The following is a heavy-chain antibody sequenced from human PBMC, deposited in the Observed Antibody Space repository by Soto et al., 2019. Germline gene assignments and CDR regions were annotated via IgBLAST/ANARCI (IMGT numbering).Heavy chain of an antibody. CDR3: TATPRNGMGV. V-gene: IGHV3-74*01. CDR1: GFRVSDYW. J-gene: IGHJ6*02. CDR2: VSNEGSK. Sequence: EVQLVESGGGLVQPGGSLRLACAGSGFRVSDYWMHWVRQAPGKGLVWVSRVSNEGSKEYADFVKGRFTLSKDNAKNTLYLEMDSLSVEDTALYYCTATPRNGMGVWGQGIKVTVAS.